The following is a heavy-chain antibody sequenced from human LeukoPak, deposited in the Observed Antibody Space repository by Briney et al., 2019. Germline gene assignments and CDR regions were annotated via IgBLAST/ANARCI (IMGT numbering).Heavy chain of an antibody. CDR3: ARVPCGTRFANWFDP. V-gene: IGHV3-48*03. CDR1: GFTFSTYE. D-gene: IGHD2-2*01. CDR2: ISSSGSAI. J-gene: IGHJ5*02. Sequence: PGGSLRLSCAASGFTFSTYEMNWVRQAPGKGLEWVSYISSSGSAINYADSVKGRFTISRDNAKNSLYLQMNSLRAEDTAVYYCARVPCGTRFANWFDPWGQGTLVTVSS.